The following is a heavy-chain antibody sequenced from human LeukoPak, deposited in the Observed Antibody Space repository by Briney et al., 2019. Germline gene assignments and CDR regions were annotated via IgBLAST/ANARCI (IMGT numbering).Heavy chain of an antibody. Sequence: GESLKISCKGSGYSFTSYWIGWVRQMPGKGLEWMGIIYPGDSDTRYSPSFQGQVTISADKSISTAYLQWSSLKASDTAMYYCVRRGQLERRSHAFDIWGQGTMVTVSS. CDR1: GYSFTSYW. D-gene: IGHD1-1*01. V-gene: IGHV5-51*01. CDR2: IYPGDSDT. J-gene: IGHJ3*02. CDR3: VRRGQLERRSHAFDI.